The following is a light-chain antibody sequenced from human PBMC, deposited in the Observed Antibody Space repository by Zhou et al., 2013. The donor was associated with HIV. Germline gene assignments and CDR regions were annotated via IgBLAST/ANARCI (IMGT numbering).Light chain of an antibody. CDR3: QQYNRWPPLT. Sequence: IQLTQSPSSLSASVGDRVTLTCRASQDISSYLAWYQQKPGKVPKLLIYAASSLQSGVPSRFSGSGSGTDFTLTIAGLQSEDVAVYYCQQYNRWPPLTFGGGTQVEIK. V-gene: IGKV1-9*01. J-gene: IGKJ4*01. CDR2: AAS. CDR1: QDISSY.